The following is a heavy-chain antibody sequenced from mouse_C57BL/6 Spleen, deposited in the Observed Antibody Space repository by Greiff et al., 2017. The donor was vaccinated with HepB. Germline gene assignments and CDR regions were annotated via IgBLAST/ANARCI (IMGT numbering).Heavy chain of an antibody. V-gene: IGHV3-6*01. CDR3: ARVPYYGSSSFDY. CDR1: GYSITSGYY. J-gene: IGHJ2*01. D-gene: IGHD1-1*01. Sequence: EVQLQESGPGLVKPSQSLSLTCSVTGYSITSGYYWNWIRQFPGNKLEWMGYISYDGSNNYNPSLKNRISITRDTSKNKFFLKLNSVTTEDTATYYCARVPYYGSSSFDYWGQGTTLTVSS. CDR2: ISYDGSN.